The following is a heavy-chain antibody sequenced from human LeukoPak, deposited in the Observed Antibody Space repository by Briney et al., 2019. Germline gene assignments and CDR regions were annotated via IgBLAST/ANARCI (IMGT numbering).Heavy chain of an antibody. CDR1: GGTFSSYA. CDR2: IIPILGIA. CDR3: ARGRDSSSWTGYFDY. V-gene: IGHV1-69*04. D-gene: IGHD6-13*01. J-gene: IGHJ4*02. Sequence: EASVKVSCKASGGTFSSYAISWVRQAPGQGLEWMGRIIPILGIANYAQKFQGRVTITADKSTSTAYMELSSLRPEDTAVYYCARGRDSSSWTGYFDYWGQGTLVTVSS.